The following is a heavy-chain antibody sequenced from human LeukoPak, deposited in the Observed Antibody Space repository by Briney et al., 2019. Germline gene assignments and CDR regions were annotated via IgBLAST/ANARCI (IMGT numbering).Heavy chain of an antibody. CDR1: GFTFSSYA. CDR3: ASAERRTYYYDSSGYYEGY. D-gene: IGHD3-22*01. CDR2: ISSSSSYI. J-gene: IGHJ4*02. Sequence: PGGSLRLSCAASGFTFSSYAMNWVRQAPGKGLEWVSSISSSSSYIHYADSVKGRFTISRDNAKNSLYLQMNSLRAEDTAVYYCASAERRTYYYDSSGYYEGYWGQGTLVTVSS. V-gene: IGHV3-21*01.